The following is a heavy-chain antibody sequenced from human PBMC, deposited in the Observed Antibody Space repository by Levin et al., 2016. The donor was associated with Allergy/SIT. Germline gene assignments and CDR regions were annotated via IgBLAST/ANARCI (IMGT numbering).Heavy chain of an antibody. CDR3: VRGGYYYYYMDV. Sequence: GESLKISCAASGFTFSTYGMHWVRQVTGHGLEWVSVINSAGDPFYSDSVKGRFTISRENAKNSVHLQMNSLRAGDTAVYYCVRGGYYYYYMDVWGKGTTVTVSS. CDR2: INSAGDP. CDR1: GFTFSTYG. J-gene: IGHJ6*03. V-gene: IGHV3-13*05.